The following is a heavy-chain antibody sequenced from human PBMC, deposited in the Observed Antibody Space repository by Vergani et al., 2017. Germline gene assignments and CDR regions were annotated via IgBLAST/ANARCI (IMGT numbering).Heavy chain of an antibody. V-gene: IGHV3-7*01. D-gene: IGHD6-6*01. CDR2: IMPDGSAT. CDR3: AKSGFVAAFET. CDR1: GFTFSDFW. J-gene: IGHJ3*02. Sequence: EVLLVESGGGLVQPGESLRLSCTASGFTFSDFWMTWVRQVPGKGLEWVANIMPDGSATMYADSLRGRFSISRDNAKNSLHLHMSSLRVEDTAVYFCAKSGFVAAFETWCQGTMVTVSS.